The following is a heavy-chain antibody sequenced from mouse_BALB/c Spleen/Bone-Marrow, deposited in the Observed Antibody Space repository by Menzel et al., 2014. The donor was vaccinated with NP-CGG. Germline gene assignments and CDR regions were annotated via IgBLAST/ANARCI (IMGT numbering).Heavy chain of an antibody. CDR1: GFTFSSYA. CDR3: ARGGNYLDY. V-gene: IGHV5-9-4*01. CDR2: ISSGGSYT. J-gene: IGHJ2*01. Sequence: EVKVVESGGGLVKPGGSLKLSCAASGFTFSSYAMSWVRQSPEKRLEWVAEISSGGSYTYYPDTVMGRFTISRDNAKNTLYLEMSSLRSEDTAMYYCARGGNYLDYWGQGTTLTVSS.